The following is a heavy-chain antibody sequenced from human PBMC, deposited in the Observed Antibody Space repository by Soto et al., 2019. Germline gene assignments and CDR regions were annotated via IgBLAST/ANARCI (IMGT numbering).Heavy chain of an antibody. J-gene: IGHJ6*03. D-gene: IGHD5-12*01. CDR3: ARGAREWLRFADQKNNYYYYYMDV. CDR2: IYSGGST. CDR1: GFTVSSNY. V-gene: IGHV3-53*04. Sequence: TGGSLRLSCAASGFTVSSNYMSWVHQAPGKGLEWVSVIYSGGSTYYADSVKGRFTISRHNSKNTLYLQMNSLRAEDTAVYYCARGAREWLRFADQKNNYYYYYMDVWGKGTTVTVSS.